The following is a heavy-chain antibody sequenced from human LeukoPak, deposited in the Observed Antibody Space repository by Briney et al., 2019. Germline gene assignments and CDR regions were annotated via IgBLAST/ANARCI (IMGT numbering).Heavy chain of an antibody. J-gene: IGHJ3*02. CDR2: IYGAATAT. D-gene: IGHD4-11*01. V-gene: IGHV3-23*01. CDR3: AKSLHDSSTYWSEFRGFDI. CDR1: GISFWRHA. Sequence: SGGSLRLSCAASGISFWRHAMNWVRQAPGKGLEWVSGIYGAATATYDADSVKGRFTISRDNSKNTVWLQMNSLRAEDTAVYYCAKSLHDSSTYWSEFRGFDIWGQGTMVTVSS.